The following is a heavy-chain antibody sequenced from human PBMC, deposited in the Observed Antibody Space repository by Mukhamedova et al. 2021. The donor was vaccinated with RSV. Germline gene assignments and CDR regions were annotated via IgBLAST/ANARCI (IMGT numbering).Heavy chain of an antibody. Sequence: AEYMGGRFTISRDNSKNTLYLQMNSLRAEDTAVYYCAKARRLLWFGNWFDPWGQGTLVTVSS. D-gene: IGHD3-10*01. J-gene: IGHJ5*02. CDR3: AKARRLLWFGNWFDP. V-gene: IGHV3-23*01.